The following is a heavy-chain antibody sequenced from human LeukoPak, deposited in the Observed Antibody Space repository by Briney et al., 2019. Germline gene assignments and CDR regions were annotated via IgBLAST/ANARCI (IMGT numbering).Heavy chain of an antibody. Sequence: ASVKVSCAASRYTFTVYYMDWVRQAPGQGLEWMGWINPNSGGTNYAQKFQGRVTMTRDTAISTAYMELSRLRSDDTAVYYYARDLPRYCSGGSNYSFRYWGQGTLVTVSS. D-gene: IGHD2-15*01. V-gene: IGHV1-2*02. CDR1: RYTFTVYY. CDR3: ARDLPRYCSGGSNYSFRY. CDR2: INPNSGGT. J-gene: IGHJ4*02.